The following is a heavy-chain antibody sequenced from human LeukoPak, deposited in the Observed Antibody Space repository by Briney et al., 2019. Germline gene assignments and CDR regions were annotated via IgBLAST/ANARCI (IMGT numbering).Heavy chain of an antibody. CDR1: GGSISSGGYY. V-gene: IGHV4-30-2*01. CDR3: ARGHSYGRGKYDY. CDR2: IYHSGST. Sequence: PSQTLSLTCTVSGGSISSGGYYWSWIRQPPGKGLEWIGYIYHSGSTYYNPSLKSRVTISVDRSKNQFSLKLSSVTAADTAVYYCARGHSYGRGKYDYWGQGTLVTVSS. D-gene: IGHD5-18*01. J-gene: IGHJ4*02.